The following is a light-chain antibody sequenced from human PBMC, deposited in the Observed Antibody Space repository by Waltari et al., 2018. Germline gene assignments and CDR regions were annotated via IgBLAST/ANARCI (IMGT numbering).Light chain of an antibody. V-gene: IGKV3-20*01. J-gene: IGKJ1*01. CDR3: QQYVSLPAT. CDR2: GAS. Sequence: EIVLTQSPGTLSLSPGGTAILSCRASQSVSKYFAWYQQKPGQAPRLLIFGASSRATGIPDRFSGSGSGTDLSLTISRVEPEDFAVYYCQQYVSLPATFGQGTKVEIE. CDR1: QSVSKY.